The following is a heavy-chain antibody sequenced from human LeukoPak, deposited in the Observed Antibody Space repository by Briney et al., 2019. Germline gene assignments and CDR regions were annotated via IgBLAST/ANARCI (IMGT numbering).Heavy chain of an antibody. CDR3: ARDPITMVRGVMYYYYGMDV. D-gene: IGHD3-10*01. J-gene: IGHJ6*02. CDR1: GFTFSSYW. Sequence: GGSLRLSYAASGFTFSSYWMSWVRQAPGKGLEWVANIKQDGSEKYYVDSVKGRFTISRDNAKNSLYLQMNSLRAEDTAVYYCARDPITMVRGVMYYYYGMDVWGQGTTVTVSS. CDR2: IKQDGSEK. V-gene: IGHV3-7*03.